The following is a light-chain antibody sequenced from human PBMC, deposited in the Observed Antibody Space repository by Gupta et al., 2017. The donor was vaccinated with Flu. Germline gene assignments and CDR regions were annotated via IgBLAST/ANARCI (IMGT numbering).Light chain of an antibody. CDR1: SSEVGGYNY. V-gene: IGLV2-11*01. CDR2: DVS. J-gene: IGLJ3*02. Sequence: QAVTISCTVTSSEVGGYNYVAWYQQHPGKAPKLMIYDVSKRPSGVPDRFSGSKSGNTASLTISGLQAEDEADYYCCSYAGTDWVFGGGTKLTVL. CDR3: CSYAGTDWV.